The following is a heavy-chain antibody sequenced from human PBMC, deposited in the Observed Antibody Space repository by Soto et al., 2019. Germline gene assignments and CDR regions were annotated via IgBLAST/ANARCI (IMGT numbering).Heavy chain of an antibody. J-gene: IGHJ4*02. CDR3: ARGYCSSSGCSHYFDY. Sequence: ASVKVSCKASGYTFPGNYMHWVRQAPGQGLEWMALINPTSGGTNYAEKFQGSVTMTWDTSISTAYMELSRLSSDDTAIYYCARGYCSSSGCSHYFDYWGQGTLHTVSS. CDR1: GYTFPGNY. CDR2: INPTSGGT. D-gene: IGHD2-2*01. V-gene: IGHV1-2*02.